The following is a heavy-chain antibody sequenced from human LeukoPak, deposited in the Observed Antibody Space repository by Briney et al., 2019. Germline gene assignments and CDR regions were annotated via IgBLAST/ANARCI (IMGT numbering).Heavy chain of an antibody. D-gene: IGHD6-13*01. CDR1: GYTFTGYY. V-gene: IGHV1-2*02. Sequence: GASVKVSCKASGYTFTGYYMHWVRQAPGQGLEWMGWINPNSGGTNYAQKFQGRVTMTRDTSISTAYMELSRLRSDDTAVYYCAXXXGQWQQLVFNWFDPWGQGTLVTVSS. J-gene: IGHJ5*02. CDR3: AXXXGQWQQLVFNWFDP. CDR2: INPNSGGT.